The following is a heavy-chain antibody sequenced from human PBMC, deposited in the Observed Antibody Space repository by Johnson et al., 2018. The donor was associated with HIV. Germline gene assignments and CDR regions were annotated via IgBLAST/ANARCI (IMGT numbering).Heavy chain of an antibody. CDR3: ARPRIEVLPAGAFDI. J-gene: IGHJ3*02. D-gene: IGHD2-2*01. CDR1: KFTFNNYA. CDR2: ISSDGSNK. Sequence: QVQLVESGGGLVQPGRSLRLSCAASKFTFNNYAIHWVRQAPGKGLEWVAVISSDGSNKYYADSVKGRFTISRDNSKNTLYLQMNSLRSDDTAVYYCARPRIEVLPAGAFDIWGPGTMVTVSS. V-gene: IGHV3-30*04.